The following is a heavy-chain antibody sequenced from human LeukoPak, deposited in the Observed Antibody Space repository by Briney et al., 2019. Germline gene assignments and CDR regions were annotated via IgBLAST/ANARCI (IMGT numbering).Heavy chain of an antibody. J-gene: IGHJ6*02. D-gene: IGHD2-15*01. V-gene: IGHV3-7*01. CDR3: ARGGGCSGGSCYSTTPYYYYGMDV. CDR1: GFTFSSYW. CDR2: MKQDGSEK. Sequence: PGGSLRLSCAASGFTFSSYWMSWVRQAPGKGLEWVANMKQDGSEKYYVDSVKGRFTISRDNAKNSLYLQMYSLRAEDTAVYYCARGGGCSGGSCYSTTPYYYYGMDVWGQGTTVTVSS.